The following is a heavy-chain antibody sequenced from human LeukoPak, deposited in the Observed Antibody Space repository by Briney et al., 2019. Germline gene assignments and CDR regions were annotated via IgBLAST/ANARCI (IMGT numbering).Heavy chain of an antibody. V-gene: IGHV4-4*07. CDR2: IYASGGT. J-gene: IGHJ4*02. Sequence: PSETLSLTCSVSGGSISNYYWNWLRQPAGKGLEWIGRIYASGGTNYNPSLKSRVTISIAKSKNHFSLNLKSVTAADTAFYYCARDFYGDDGHHPFDYWGQGIQVTVSS. D-gene: IGHD2/OR15-2a*01. CDR1: GGSISNYY. CDR3: ARDFYGDDGHHPFDY.